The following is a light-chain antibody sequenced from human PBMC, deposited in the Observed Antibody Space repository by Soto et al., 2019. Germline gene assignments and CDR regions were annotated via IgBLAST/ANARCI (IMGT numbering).Light chain of an antibody. CDR1: QSISGW. CDR2: DVS. J-gene: IGKJ5*01. Sequence: DIQMTQSPSTLSASVGDRVTITCRASQSISGWLAWYQQRPGKAPNLLIFDVSSLESGVPSMFSGSGYETEFTLTISSLQPDDFATYYCQHYDSYPITFGQGTRLEIK. V-gene: IGKV1-5*01. CDR3: QHYDSYPIT.